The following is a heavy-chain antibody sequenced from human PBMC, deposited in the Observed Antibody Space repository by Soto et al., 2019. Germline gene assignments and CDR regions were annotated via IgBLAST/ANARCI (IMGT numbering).Heavy chain of an antibody. D-gene: IGHD1-7*01. Sequence: SVKVSCKASGGTFSSYAISWLRQSPGQGLEWMGGIIPIFGTANYAQKFQGRVTITADKSTSTAYMELSSLRSEDTAVYYCARVAPYNWNYVGWFDPWGQGTLVTVSS. CDR2: IIPIFGTA. V-gene: IGHV1-69*06. J-gene: IGHJ5*02. CDR3: ARVAPYNWNYVGWFDP. CDR1: GGTFSSYA.